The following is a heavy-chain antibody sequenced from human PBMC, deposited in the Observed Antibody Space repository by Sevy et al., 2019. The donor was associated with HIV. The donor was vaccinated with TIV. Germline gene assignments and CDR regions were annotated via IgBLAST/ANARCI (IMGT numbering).Heavy chain of an antibody. D-gene: IGHD2-8*02. V-gene: IGHV3-30*02. CDR2: IRYDGSNE. J-gene: IGHJ3*02. CDR3: AKDRKVLVVVYAISFDVFDI. Sequence: GGSLRLSCAASGFTFSNHGMHWVRQAPGKGLEWVAFIRYDGSNEYYGDSVKGRFTISRDNSKDTLYLQMNSLRPEDTAVYFCAKDRKVLVVVYAISFDVFDIWGHGTMVTVSS. CDR1: GFTFSNHG.